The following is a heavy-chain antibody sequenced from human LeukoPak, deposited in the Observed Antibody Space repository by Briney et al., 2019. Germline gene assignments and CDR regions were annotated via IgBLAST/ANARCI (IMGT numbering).Heavy chain of an antibody. Sequence: ASVKVSCKASGYTFTNYDINWVRQATGQGLEWMGWMNPNSGNTGYAQKFQGRVTITADESTSTAYMELSSLRSEDTAVYYCARDLAMGGYFRAFDIWGQGTMVTVSS. CDR2: MNPNSGNT. J-gene: IGHJ3*02. CDR3: ARDLAMGGYFRAFDI. CDR1: GYTFTNYD. D-gene: IGHD3-9*01. V-gene: IGHV1-8*03.